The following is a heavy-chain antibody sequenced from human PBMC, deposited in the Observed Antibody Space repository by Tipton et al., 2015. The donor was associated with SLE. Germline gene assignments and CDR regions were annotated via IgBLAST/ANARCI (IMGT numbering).Heavy chain of an antibody. V-gene: IGHV1-18*01. D-gene: IGHD6-13*01. CDR2: ISTYNGN. CDR3: ARSARMNSNSWYIF. CDR1: GYTFTSYP. Sequence: QVQLVQSGAEVKKPGASVKVSCKTSGYTFTSYPINWVRQAPGQGLEWVGWISTYNGNSSQKFQGRVTMTTDTSTSTAYMEMRSPRSDDTAVYYCARSARMNSNSWYIFWGQGTLVTVSS. J-gene: IGHJ4*02.